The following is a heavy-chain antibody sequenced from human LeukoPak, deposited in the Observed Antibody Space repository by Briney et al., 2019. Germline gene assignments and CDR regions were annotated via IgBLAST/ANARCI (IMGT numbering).Heavy chain of an antibody. V-gene: IGHV3-7*01. Sequence: GSLRLSCAASGLTFSTHWMSWVRQAPEKGLEWVATIEQDGTKKYYVDSVKGRFTISRDNAKNSLYLQMNSLRADDAAVYYCVRDFDYWGQGILVTVSS. CDR3: VRDFDY. CDR2: IEQDGTKK. CDR1: GLTFSTHW. J-gene: IGHJ4*02.